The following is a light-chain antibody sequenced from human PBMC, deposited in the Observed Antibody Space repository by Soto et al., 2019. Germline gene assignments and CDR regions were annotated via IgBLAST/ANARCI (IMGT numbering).Light chain of an antibody. CDR3: SSYTSSSTYV. Sequence: QSALTQPASVSGSPGQSITISCTGTSSDVGGYNYVSWYQQHPGKSPKLMIYEVSNRPSGVSNRFSVSKSGNTASLTISGLQAEEEADYYCSSYTSSSTYVFGTGTKLTVL. J-gene: IGLJ1*01. V-gene: IGLV2-14*01. CDR2: EVS. CDR1: SSDVGGYNY.